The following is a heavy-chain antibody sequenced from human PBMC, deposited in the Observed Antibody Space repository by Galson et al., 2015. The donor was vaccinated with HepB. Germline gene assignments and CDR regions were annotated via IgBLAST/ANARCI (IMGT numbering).Heavy chain of an antibody. Sequence: SLRLSCAASGFTLSTYSMNWVRQAPGKGLEWVSSISATSSYIFYADSVKGRLTISRDNAKNSLFLQMNSLRPEDTAVYYCARDQAEEYQQLYEYYFDSWGLGTLVTVSS. CDR2: ISATSSYI. J-gene: IGHJ4*02. D-gene: IGHD1-1*01. CDR1: GFTLSTYS. V-gene: IGHV3-21*01. CDR3: ARDQAEEYQQLYEYYFDS.